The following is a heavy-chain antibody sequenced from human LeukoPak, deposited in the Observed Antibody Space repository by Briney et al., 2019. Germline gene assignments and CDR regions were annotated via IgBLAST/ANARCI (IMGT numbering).Heavy chain of an antibody. D-gene: IGHD2-8*01. CDR2: INHSGGT. J-gene: IGHJ4*02. Sequence: SETLSLTCAVYGGSFSGYYWSWIRQPPGKGLEWIGEINHSGGTNYNPSLESRVTISVDTSKNQFSLKLSSVTAADTAVYYCASRYCTNGVCSSYFDYWGQGTLVTVSS. CDR3: ASRYCTNGVCSSYFDY. CDR1: GGSFSGYY. V-gene: IGHV4-34*01.